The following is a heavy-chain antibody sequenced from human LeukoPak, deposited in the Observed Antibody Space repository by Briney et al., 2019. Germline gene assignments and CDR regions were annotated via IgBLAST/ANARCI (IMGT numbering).Heavy chain of an antibody. V-gene: IGHV3-23*01. Sequence: GGSLRLSCAASGFTFNNFAMSWVRQAPGKGLEWVSAISGSGGSTYYADSVKGRFTISRDNSKNTLYLQMNSLRAEDTAVYYCARNMVRGYEDAFDIWGQGTMVTVSS. D-gene: IGHD3-10*01. J-gene: IGHJ3*02. CDR3: ARNMVRGYEDAFDI. CDR2: ISGSGGST. CDR1: GFTFNNFA.